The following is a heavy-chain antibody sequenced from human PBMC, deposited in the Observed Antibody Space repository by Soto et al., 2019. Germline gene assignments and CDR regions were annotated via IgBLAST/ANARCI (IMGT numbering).Heavy chain of an antibody. CDR2: ISGRGGST. CDR3: AKGTGAFWSGYPLYFDY. J-gene: IGHJ4*02. V-gene: IGHV3-23*01. CDR1: GFPFSSFA. Sequence: EVQLSESGGGLVQPGGSLRLSCAASGFPFSSFAMSWVRQAPGKGLGWVSAISGRGGSTYYADSVKGRFTISRDNSKNALDLQMNSLRAEDTAVYYCAKGTGAFWSGYPLYFDYWGQGTLVTLSS. D-gene: IGHD3-3*01.